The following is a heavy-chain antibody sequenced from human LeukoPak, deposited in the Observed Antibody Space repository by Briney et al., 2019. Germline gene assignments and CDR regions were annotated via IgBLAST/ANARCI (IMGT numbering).Heavy chain of an antibody. CDR1: GFTFDDYA. V-gene: IGHV3-9*01. CDR3: AKGARAHWNPAGGYFDY. CDR2: ISWNSGSI. J-gene: IGHJ4*02. Sequence: GGSLRLSCAASGFTFDDYAMHWVRQAPGKGLEWVSGISWNSGSIGYADSVKGRFTISRDNAKNSLYLQMNSLRAEDTALYYCAKGARAHWNPAGGYFDYWGQGTLVTVSS. D-gene: IGHD1-1*01.